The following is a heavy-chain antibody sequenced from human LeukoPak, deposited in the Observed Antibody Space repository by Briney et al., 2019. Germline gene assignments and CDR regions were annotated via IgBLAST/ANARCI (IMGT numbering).Heavy chain of an antibody. CDR1: VYSISIGYY. J-gene: IGHJ4*02. V-gene: IGHV4-38-2*02. Sequence: SETLSLTCTVSVYSISIGYYWGWIPQPPGHALAWIGIIDHSGSTYYKPSLKSRVTISVDTSKNQFSLKLISVTAAHTAVYYCATGYYDSSGYSPFAYWGQGTLVTVSS. D-gene: IGHD3-22*01. CDR2: IDHSGST. CDR3: ATGYYDSSGYSPFAY.